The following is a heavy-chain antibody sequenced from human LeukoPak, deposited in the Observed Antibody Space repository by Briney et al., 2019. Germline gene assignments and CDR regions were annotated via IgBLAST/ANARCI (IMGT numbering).Heavy chain of an antibody. J-gene: IGHJ3*02. D-gene: IGHD3-10*01. CDR3: XRRXGRYSGYADPFDI. V-gene: IGHV4-39*01. Sequence: SETLSLTCTVSGGSITNNNYYWGWIRPPPGKGLEWIGSVYYSGKTHYNPSLTNRVTISVDTSNNQFYLNLSFVTAADTAPSFXXRRXGRYSGYADPFDIWGQGTTITVFS. CDR2: VYYSGKT. CDR1: GGSITNNNYY.